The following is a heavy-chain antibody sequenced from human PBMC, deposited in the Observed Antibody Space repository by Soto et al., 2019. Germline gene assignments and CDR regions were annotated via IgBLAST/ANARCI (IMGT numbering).Heavy chain of an antibody. Sequence: SGPTLVNPTQTLTLTCTSSGFSLSTSGVGVGWIRQPPGKALEWLALIYWDDDKRYSPSLKSRLAITKDTSKNQVVLTMTNMDPVDTATYYCAHSYAEQLTFKCFDPWGQGTLVTVSS. V-gene: IGHV2-5*02. CDR3: AHSYAEQLTFKCFDP. CDR2: IYWDDDK. CDR1: GFSLSTSGVG. D-gene: IGHD6-13*01. J-gene: IGHJ5*02.